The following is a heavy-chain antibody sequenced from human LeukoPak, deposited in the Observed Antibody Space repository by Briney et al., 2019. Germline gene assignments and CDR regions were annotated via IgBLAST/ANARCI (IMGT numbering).Heavy chain of an antibody. CDR1: GFTFNNYW. V-gene: IGHV3-7*01. Sequence: GGSLRLSCAASGFTFNNYWMTWVRQAPGKGLEWVANTKQDGSEKNYVDSVKGRFTISRDNAKNSLYLQMNSLRAEDTAVYFCARDYCSRTGCYVPSFYYGMDVWGQGTTVTVSS. D-gene: IGHD2-2*01. CDR2: TKQDGSEK. J-gene: IGHJ6*02. CDR3: ARDYCSRTGCYVPSFYYGMDV.